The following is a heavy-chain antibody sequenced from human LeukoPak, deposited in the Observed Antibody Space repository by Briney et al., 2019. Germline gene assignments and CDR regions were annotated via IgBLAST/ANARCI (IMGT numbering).Heavy chain of an antibody. J-gene: IGHJ4*02. CDR1: DFTFGDYA. CDR2: IRSKAFGGTP. Sequence: PGGSLRLSCTTSDFTFGDYAMTWVRQAPGKGLEWVGFIRSKAFGGTPEYAASVKGRFTISRDDSKNTVYLQMDSLKTEDTAMYYCTTVPGIEDYWGQGTLVTVSS. D-gene: IGHD6-13*01. V-gene: IGHV3-49*04. CDR3: TTVPGIEDY.